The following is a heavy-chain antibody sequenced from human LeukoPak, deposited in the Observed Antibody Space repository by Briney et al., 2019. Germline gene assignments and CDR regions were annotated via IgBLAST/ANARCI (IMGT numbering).Heavy chain of an antibody. Sequence: ASVKVSCKASGYTFTSYAMNWVRQAPGQGLEWMGIINPSGGSTSYAQKFQGRVTMTRNLSTSTVYREVSSLRSEDTAVYYCARGSVGYCSGGSCPTLPPRRNWFDPWGQGTLVTVSS. J-gene: IGHJ5*02. V-gene: IGHV1-46*01. CDR1: GYTFTSYA. CDR3: ARGSVGYCSGGSCPTLPPRRNWFDP. D-gene: IGHD2-15*01. CDR2: INPSGGST.